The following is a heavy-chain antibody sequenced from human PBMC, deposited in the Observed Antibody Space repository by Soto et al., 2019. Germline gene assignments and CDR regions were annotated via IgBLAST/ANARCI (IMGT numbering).Heavy chain of an antibody. J-gene: IGHJ4*02. CDR3: ARQIRWPGGVFDY. Sequence: QVQLQESGPGLVKPSETLSLTCTVSGGSVSSDSYYWSWIRQPPGKGLEWMGYIYYSGSTNYNPSLKSRVTVSVDTSKNQFSLKLSSVTAADTAVYYCARQIRWPGGVFDYWGQGTLVTVSS. CDR2: IYYSGST. V-gene: IGHV4-61*01. CDR1: GGSVSSDSYY. D-gene: IGHD4-17*01.